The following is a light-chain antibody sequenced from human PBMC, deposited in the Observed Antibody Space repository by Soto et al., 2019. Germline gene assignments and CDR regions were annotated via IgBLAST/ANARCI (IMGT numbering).Light chain of an antibody. V-gene: IGLV2-14*01. CDR2: EVS. J-gene: IGLJ2*01. Sequence: QSALTQPASVSGSPGQSITISCIGSSSDIGYYDSVSWYQQHPGKAPKLMIYEVSNRPSGVSDRFSGSKSGNTASLTISGLQAEDEADYYCSSYATSGTNVIFGGGTKLTVL. CDR3: SSYATSGTNVI. CDR1: SSDIGYYDS.